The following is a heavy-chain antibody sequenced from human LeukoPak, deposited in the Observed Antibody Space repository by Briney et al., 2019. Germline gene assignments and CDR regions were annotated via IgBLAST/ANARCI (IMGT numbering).Heavy chain of an antibody. CDR3: ARDRAGSGWFGGFDI. CDR2: IKQDGSEK. D-gene: IGHD6-19*01. Sequence: GGSLRLSCAASGFTFSSYWMSWVCQAPGKGLEWVANIKQDGSEKYYVDSVKGRFTISRDNAKNSLYLQMNSLRAEDTAVYYCARDRAGSGWFGGFDIWGQGTMVTVSS. CDR1: GFTFSSYW. J-gene: IGHJ3*02. V-gene: IGHV3-7*03.